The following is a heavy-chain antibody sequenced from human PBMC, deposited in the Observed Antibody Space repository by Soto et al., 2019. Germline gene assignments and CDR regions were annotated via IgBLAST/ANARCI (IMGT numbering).Heavy chain of an antibody. CDR2: IYYSGST. J-gene: IGHJ4*02. D-gene: IGHD3-22*01. CDR1: GGSISSGGYY. CDR3: ARSTYYYDSSGYYDY. Sequence: PSETLSLTCTVSGGSISSGGYYWSWIRQHPGKGLEWIGYIYYSGSTYYNPSLKSRVTISVDTSKNQFSLKLSSVTAADRAVYYCARSTYYYDSSGYYDYWGQGTLVTVSS. V-gene: IGHV4-31*03.